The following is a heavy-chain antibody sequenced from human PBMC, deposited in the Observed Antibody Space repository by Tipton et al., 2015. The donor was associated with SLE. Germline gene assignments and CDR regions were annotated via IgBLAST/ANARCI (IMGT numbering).Heavy chain of an antibody. D-gene: IGHD3-22*01. CDR1: GGSISSYY. V-gene: IGHV4-38-2*02. Sequence: TLSLTCTVSGGSISSYYLCWIRLPPWPGLGWIGSNYHSGSTYNNPSPNSRVTISVDTSNNQFSLRLNAVTAAGTAAYYCTGGPYYYDSSGSPYSYWGQGTLVTVSS. CDR2: NYHSGST. J-gene: IGHJ4*02. CDR3: TGGPYYYDSSGSPYSY.